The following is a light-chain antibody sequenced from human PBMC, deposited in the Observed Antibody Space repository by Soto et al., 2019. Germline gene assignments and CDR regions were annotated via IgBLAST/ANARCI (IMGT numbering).Light chain of an antibody. CDR3: QHFNNWPWT. V-gene: IGKV3-15*01. CDR2: GAS. J-gene: IGKJ1*01. Sequence: EIVMTQSPATLSVSPGERATLSCRASQSVSSDLAWYQHKHGQAHRXFIYGASTRATGIPARFSGSRYGTEGTITISSLQSEDGELYYGQHFNNWPWTFGQGTKVDIK. CDR1: QSVSSD.